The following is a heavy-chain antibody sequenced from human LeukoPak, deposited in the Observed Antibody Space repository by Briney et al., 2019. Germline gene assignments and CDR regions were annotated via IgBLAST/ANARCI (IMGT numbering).Heavy chain of an antibody. Sequence: GGALRLSCAASGFTFTNYAMHWVRQAPGKGLKWVAVISYDGSNKYYADSVKGRFTISRDNSKNTLYLQMNSLRAEDTAVYSCAREVPYYDSSGYYDYWGQGTLVTVSS. J-gene: IGHJ4*02. V-gene: IGHV3-30-3*01. D-gene: IGHD3-22*01. CDR3: AREVPYYDSSGYYDY. CDR2: ISYDGSNK. CDR1: GFTFTNYA.